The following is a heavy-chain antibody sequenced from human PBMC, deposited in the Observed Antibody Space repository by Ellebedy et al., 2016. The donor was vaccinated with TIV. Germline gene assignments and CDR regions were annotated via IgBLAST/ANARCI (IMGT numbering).Heavy chain of an antibody. D-gene: IGHD6-19*01. J-gene: IGHJ4*02. CDR1: GFTFSSYA. V-gene: IGHV3-23*01. CDR3: AKKPGYSSGWFFDY. CDR2: ISGSGGST. Sequence: GESLKISXAASGFTFSSYAMSWVRQAPGKGLEWVSAISGSGGSTYYADSVKGRFTISGDNSKNTLYLQMNSLRAEDTAVYYCAKKPGYSSGWFFDYWGQGTLVTVSS.